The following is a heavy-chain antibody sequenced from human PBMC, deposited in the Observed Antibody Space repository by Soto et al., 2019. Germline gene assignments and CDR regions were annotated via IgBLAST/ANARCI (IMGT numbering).Heavy chain of an antibody. Sequence: PSETLSLTCPVSGGSISSYYWSWIRQPPGKGLEWIGYIYYSGSTNYNPSLKSRVTISVDTSKNQFSLKLSSVTAADTAVYYCARLGDIVVVPAAYYFDYWGQGTLVTVSS. V-gene: IGHV4-59*01. J-gene: IGHJ4*02. D-gene: IGHD2-2*01. CDR2: IYYSGST. CDR3: ARLGDIVVVPAAYYFDY. CDR1: GGSISSYY.